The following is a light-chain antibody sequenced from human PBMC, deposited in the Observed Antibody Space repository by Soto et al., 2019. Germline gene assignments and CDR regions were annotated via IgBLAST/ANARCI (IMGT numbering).Light chain of an antibody. CDR3: LHHNIYSWT. J-gene: IGKJ1*01. V-gene: IGKV1-17*01. CDR2: AAS. Sequence: DIQMTQSPSSLSASVGDRVTITCRASQGITNDLGWYQQKPGKAPKRLIYAASSLQSGVSSRFSGSGSGTEFTLTISSLQPEDFATYYGLHHNIYSWTFGQGTKVEIK. CDR1: QGITND.